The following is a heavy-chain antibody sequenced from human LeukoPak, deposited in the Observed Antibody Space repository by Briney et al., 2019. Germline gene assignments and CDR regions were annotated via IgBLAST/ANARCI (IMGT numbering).Heavy chain of an antibody. Sequence: GGSLRLSCAASGFTFSSYRMNWVRQAPGKGLEWVANIKQDGSEKYYVDSVKGRFTITRDNAKNSLFLQMNSLRAEDTAVYYCARDTRTFDYWGQGTLVTVSS. CDR2: IKQDGSEK. J-gene: IGHJ4*02. CDR3: ARDTRTFDY. D-gene: IGHD1-26*01. CDR1: GFTFSSYR. V-gene: IGHV3-7*01.